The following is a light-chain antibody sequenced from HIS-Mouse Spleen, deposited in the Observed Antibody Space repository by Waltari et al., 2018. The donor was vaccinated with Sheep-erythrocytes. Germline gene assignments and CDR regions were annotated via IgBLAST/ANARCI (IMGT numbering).Light chain of an antibody. Sequence: QSALTQPRSVSGSPGQSVTISCTGTSSAVCGYNSVSWYQQHPGKAPKLMIYDVSKRPSGVPDRFSGSKSGNTASLTISGLQAEDEADYYCCSYAGSYNHVFATGTKVTVL. CDR2: DVS. CDR1: SSAVCGYNS. V-gene: IGLV2-11*02. CDR3: CSYAGSYNHV. J-gene: IGLJ1*01.